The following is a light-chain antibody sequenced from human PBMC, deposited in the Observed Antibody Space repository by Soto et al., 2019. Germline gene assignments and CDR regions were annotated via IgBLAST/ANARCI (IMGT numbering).Light chain of an antibody. CDR3: SSFAGSNNFPYV. CDR1: RSDVGAYDY. J-gene: IGLJ1*01. Sequence: QSALTQRPSSSGSPGDSVTISCTGTRSDVGAYDYVSWYQQHPGKAPKLMIYEINKRPSGVPDRFSGSKSGNTASLTVSGLQAEDEADYYCSSFAGSNNFPYVFGTGTKVTVL. V-gene: IGLV2-8*01. CDR2: EIN.